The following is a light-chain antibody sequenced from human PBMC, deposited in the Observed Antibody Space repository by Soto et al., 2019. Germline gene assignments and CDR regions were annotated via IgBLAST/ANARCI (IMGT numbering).Light chain of an antibody. CDR1: SSDIGGHDD. CDR2: GVT. Sequence: QSVLTQPASVSGSPGQSITISCSGTSSDIGGHDDVSWYQQHPGKVPKLLLYGVTDRPSGVSDRFSGSKSSNVASLTISGLQAEDEADYYCCSYTSDLTPYVFGTGTQLTVL. J-gene: IGLJ1*01. V-gene: IGLV2-14*03. CDR3: CSYTSDLTPYV.